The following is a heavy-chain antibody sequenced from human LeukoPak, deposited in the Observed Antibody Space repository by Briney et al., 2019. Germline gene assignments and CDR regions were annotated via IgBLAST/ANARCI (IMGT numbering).Heavy chain of an antibody. Sequence: PGGSLRLSCAASGFTFSSYSMNWVRQAPGKGLEWVSYISSSSSTIYYADSVKGRFTISRDNAKNSLYLQMNSLRAEDTAVYYCARVYEYYDFWSGYSRDYYYYYMDVWGKGTTVTVSS. CDR2: ISSSSSTI. D-gene: IGHD3-3*01. CDR3: ARVYEYYDFWSGYSRDYYYYYMDV. J-gene: IGHJ6*03. CDR1: GFTFSSYS. V-gene: IGHV3-48*01.